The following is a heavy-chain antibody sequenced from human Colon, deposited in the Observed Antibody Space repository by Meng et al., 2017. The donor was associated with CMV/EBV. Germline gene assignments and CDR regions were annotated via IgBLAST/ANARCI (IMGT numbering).Heavy chain of an antibody. V-gene: IGHV4-61*01. J-gene: IGHJ4*02. CDR1: GGSVRSGSYY. D-gene: IGHD3-3*01. CDR3: ARTHYDFWSGYHLDY. Sequence: SETLSLTCAVSGGSVRSGSYYWSWIRQPPGKGLEWVGYVYYSGSTKYNPSLKSRVTISVDTSKNQFSLKLSSVTAADTAVYYCARTHYDFWSGYHLDYWGQGTLVTVSS. CDR2: VYYSGST.